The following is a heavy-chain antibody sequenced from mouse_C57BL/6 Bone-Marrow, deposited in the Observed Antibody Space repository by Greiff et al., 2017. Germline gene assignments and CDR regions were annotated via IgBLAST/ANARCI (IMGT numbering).Heavy chain of an antibody. D-gene: IGHD2-3*01. V-gene: IGHV1-15*01. J-gene: IGHJ3*01. Sequence: VQGVESGAELVRPGASVTLSCKASGYTFTDYEMHWVKQTPVHGLEWIGAIDPETGGTAYNQKFKGKAILTADKSSSTAYMELRSLTSEDSAVYYCTRGNDGYSYWGQGTLVTVSA. CDR1: GYTFTDYE. CDR3: TRGNDGYSY. CDR2: IDPETGGT.